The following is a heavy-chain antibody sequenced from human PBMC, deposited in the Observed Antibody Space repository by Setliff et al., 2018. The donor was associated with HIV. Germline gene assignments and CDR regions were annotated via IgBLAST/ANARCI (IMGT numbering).Heavy chain of an antibody. D-gene: IGHD3-16*01. CDR3: AREGGSTGAFDI. J-gene: IGHJ3*02. Sequence: GSLRLSCAASGFTFGSYSMNWVRQAPGRGLEWVSYISSSSSTRYYADSVKGRFTISRDNAKNSLYLQMNSLRAEDTAVYYCAREGGSTGAFDIWGQGTMVTVSS. CDR1: GFTFGSYS. CDR2: ISSSSSTR. V-gene: IGHV3-48*01.